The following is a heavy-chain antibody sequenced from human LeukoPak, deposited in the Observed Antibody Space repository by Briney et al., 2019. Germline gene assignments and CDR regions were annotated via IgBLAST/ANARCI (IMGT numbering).Heavy chain of an antibody. D-gene: IGHD3-3*01. CDR3: ARASRRFLEWLSNLDLDY. CDR1: GFTFSTYT. Sequence: GGSLRLSCAASGFTFSTYTMNWVRQAPGKGLEWVSSISSSSDFIYYADSVKGRFTVSRDNAKNSLYLQMNSLGAEDTAVYYCARASRRFLEWLSNLDLDYWGQGTLVTVSS. CDR2: ISSSSDFI. J-gene: IGHJ4*02. V-gene: IGHV3-21*01.